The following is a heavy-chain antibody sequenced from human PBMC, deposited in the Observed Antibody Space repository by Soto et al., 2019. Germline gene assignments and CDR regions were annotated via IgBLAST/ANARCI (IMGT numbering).Heavy chain of an antibody. CDR3: ALCGGDCYYYYYYYMDV. CDR1: GFTFSSYS. CDR2: ISSSSSTI. D-gene: IGHD2-21*02. J-gene: IGHJ6*03. Sequence: GGSLRLSCAASGFTFSSYSMNWVRQAPGKGLEWVSYISSSSSTIYNADSVKGRFTISRDNAKNSLYLQMNSLRDEDTAVYYCALCGGDCYYYYYYYMDVWGKGTTVTVSS. V-gene: IGHV3-48*02.